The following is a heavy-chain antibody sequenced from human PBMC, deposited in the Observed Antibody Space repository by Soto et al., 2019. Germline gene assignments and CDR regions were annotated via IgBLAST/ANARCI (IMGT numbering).Heavy chain of an antibody. CDR1: GFSLSNAAMG. CDR3: AQTEHGGRSRTPAGWFDA. J-gene: IGHJ5*02. Sequence: QVTLKESGPVLVKPTETLTLTCTVSGFSLSNAAMGVSWIRQPPGKALEWLAHIFSNDERRFSTSLKNRLTISKDTINSHVVLIMTNMSPVDTATYYCAQTEHGGRSRTPAGWFDAWGQGTLVTVSS. CDR2: IFSNDER. V-gene: IGHV2-26*01. D-gene: IGHD2-15*01.